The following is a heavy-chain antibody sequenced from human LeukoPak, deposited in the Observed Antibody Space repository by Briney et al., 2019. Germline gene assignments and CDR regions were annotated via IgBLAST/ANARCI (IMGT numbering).Heavy chain of an antibody. CDR2: IKKDGSET. J-gene: IGHJ4*02. CDR3: ARGRYSGATYYFDY. Sequence: GALRLSCAASGFTFSTSWMSWVRQVPGKGLEWVANIKKDGSETYYVDSVKGRFTISRDNAKNSLYLQMNSLRAEDTAMYYCARGRYSGATYYFDYWGQGTLVTVSS. CDR1: GFTFSTSW. V-gene: IGHV3-7*03. D-gene: IGHD5-12*01.